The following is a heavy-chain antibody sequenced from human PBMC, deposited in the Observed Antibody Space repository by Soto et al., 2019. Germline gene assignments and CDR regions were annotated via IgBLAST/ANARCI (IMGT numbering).Heavy chain of an antibody. D-gene: IGHD2-15*01. Sequence: QVQLVESGGGVVQPGRSLRLSCEASGFTFSSYGMHWVRQAPGKGLEWVAIIWSDGTNKYYADSVKGRFTISRDNSKNTLYLQMNTLRAEDTAVYYCARGKDGYSYWGQGTLVTVSS. J-gene: IGHJ4*02. V-gene: IGHV3-33*01. CDR1: GFTFSSYG. CDR3: ARGKDGYSY. CDR2: IWSDGTNK.